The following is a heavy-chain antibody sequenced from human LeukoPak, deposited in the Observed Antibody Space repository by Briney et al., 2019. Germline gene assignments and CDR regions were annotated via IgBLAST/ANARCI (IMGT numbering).Heavy chain of an antibody. Sequence: PGGSLRLSCAAYGFTFNSYAMHWVRQAPGKGLEWVAVISYAGSNKFYADSVKGRFTTSRDNSKNTLYLQMNSLRAEDTAVYYCARDSLSGDYVTPHYYFDYWGQGTLVTVSS. V-gene: IGHV3-30-3*01. D-gene: IGHD4-17*01. CDR2: ISYAGSNK. J-gene: IGHJ4*02. CDR3: ARDSLSGDYVTPHYYFDY. CDR1: GFTFNSYA.